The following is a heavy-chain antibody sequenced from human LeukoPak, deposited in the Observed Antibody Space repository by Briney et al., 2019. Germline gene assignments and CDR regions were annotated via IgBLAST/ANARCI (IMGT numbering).Heavy chain of an antibody. CDR3: ANQWIQLWSPFDY. J-gene: IGHJ4*02. D-gene: IGHD5-18*01. CDR1: GFTFSSYW. Sequence: GGSLRLSCAASGFTFSSYWMNWVRQAPGKGLEWVANIKQDGSEKYYVDSVKGRFTISGDNAKNSLYLQMNSLRAEDTAVYYCANQWIQLWSPFDYWGQGTLVTVSS. V-gene: IGHV3-7*01. CDR2: IKQDGSEK.